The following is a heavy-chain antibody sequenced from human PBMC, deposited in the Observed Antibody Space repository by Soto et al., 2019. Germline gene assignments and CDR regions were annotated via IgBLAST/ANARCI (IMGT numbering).Heavy chain of an antibody. CDR2: FIPILGTT. V-gene: IGHV1-69*01. J-gene: IGHJ4*02. Sequence: QVHLVQSGAEVRKPGSSVKVSCKASGGTFRNHGINWVRQAPGQGLEWVGAFIPILGTTNYAPKFQGRVTITADESTSTDYMQLSSLRSEDSSIYFCARALLRLGELSFGAFDYWGQGTLVTVSS. CDR3: ARALLRLGELSFGAFDY. D-gene: IGHD3-16*01. CDR1: GGTFRNHG.